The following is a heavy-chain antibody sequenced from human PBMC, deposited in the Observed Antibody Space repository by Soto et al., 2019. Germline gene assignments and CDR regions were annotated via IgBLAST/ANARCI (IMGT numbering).Heavy chain of an antibody. CDR2: ISAYNGNT. CDR1: GYTFTSYG. J-gene: IGHJ6*02. Sequence: QVQLVQSGAEVKKPGASVKVSCKASGYTFTSYGISWVRQAPGQGLEWMGWISAYNGNTNDAQKLQGRVTMTTDTSTSTAYMKLRSLRSDDTAVYYCARQAPIAVAGTGYYYGMDVWGQGTTVTVSS. D-gene: IGHD6-19*01. CDR3: ARQAPIAVAGTGYYYGMDV. V-gene: IGHV1-18*01.